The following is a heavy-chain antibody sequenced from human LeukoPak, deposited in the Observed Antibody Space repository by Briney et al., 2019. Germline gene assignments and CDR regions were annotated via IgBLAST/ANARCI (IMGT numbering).Heavy chain of an antibody. Sequence: GGSLRLSCAASGFTLSSYAMSWVRQAPGKGLEWVSGISGSGGRTYYADSVKGRFTISRDNSNHMLYLQMNSLIAEDTAIYYCAKDDDWLRFEHWGRGTPVSVSS. CDR1: GFTLSSYA. CDR2: ISGSGGRT. CDR3: AKDDDWLRFEH. D-gene: IGHD5-12*01. J-gene: IGHJ4*02. V-gene: IGHV3-23*01.